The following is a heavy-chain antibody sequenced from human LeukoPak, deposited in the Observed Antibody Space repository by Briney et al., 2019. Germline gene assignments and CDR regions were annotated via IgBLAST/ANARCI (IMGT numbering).Heavy chain of an antibody. V-gene: IGHV3-21*01. J-gene: IGHJ3*02. CDR1: GFTFSSYS. Sequence: PGGSLRLSCAASGFTFSSYSMNWVRQAPGKGLEWVSSISSSSSYIYYADSVKGRFTISRDNAKNSLYLQMNSLRAEDTAVYYCAREGYYDSSGDWAVFDIWGQGAMVTVSS. D-gene: IGHD3-22*01. CDR3: AREGYYDSSGDWAVFDI. CDR2: ISSSSSYI.